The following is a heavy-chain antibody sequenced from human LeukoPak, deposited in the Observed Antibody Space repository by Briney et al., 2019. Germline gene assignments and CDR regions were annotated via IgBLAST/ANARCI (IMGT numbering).Heavy chain of an antibody. CDR2: ISSSSSYI. V-gene: IGHV3-21*01. CDR3: AGDQDYGDYLLVY. J-gene: IGHJ4*02. Sequence: GGSLRLSCAASGFTFSSYSMNWVRQAPGKGLEWVSSISSSSSYIYYADSVKGRFTISRDNAKNSLYLQMNGLRAEDTAVYYCAGDQDYGDYLLVYWGQGTLVTVSS. D-gene: IGHD4-17*01. CDR1: GFTFSSYS.